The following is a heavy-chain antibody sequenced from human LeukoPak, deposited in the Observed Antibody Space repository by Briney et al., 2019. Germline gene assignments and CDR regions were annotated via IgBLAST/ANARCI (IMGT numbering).Heavy chain of an antibody. J-gene: IGHJ4*02. D-gene: IGHD6-19*01. V-gene: IGHV3-23*01. CDR2: ISGSGSTT. Sequence: PGGSLRLSCAASGFTFSSYAMSWVRQAPGKGLEWVSAISGSGSTTYYADSVKGRFTISRDNSKNTLYLQMNSLRAEDTAVYYCATKSDTSGWYLGHFDYWGQGTLVTVSS. CDR1: GFTFSSYA. CDR3: ATKSDTSGWYLGHFDY.